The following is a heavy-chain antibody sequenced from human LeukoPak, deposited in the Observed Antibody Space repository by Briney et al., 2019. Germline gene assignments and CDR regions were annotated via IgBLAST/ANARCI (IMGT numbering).Heavy chain of an antibody. CDR1: GFTFNNYN. CDR3: ARQKYYYDSSGYGAFDY. Sequence: GGSLRLSCAASGFTFNNYNMNWVRQAPGKGLEWVSSISSSSDYIYYADSVKGRFTISRDNAKNSLYLQMSSLRAEDTAVYYCARQKYYYDSSGYGAFDYWGQGTLVTVSS. CDR2: ISSSSDYI. J-gene: IGHJ4*02. V-gene: IGHV3-21*01. D-gene: IGHD3-22*01.